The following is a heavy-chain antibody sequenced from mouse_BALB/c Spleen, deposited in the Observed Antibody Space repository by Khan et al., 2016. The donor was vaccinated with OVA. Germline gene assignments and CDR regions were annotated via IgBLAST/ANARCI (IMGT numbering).Heavy chain of an antibody. CDR1: GYSITSDYA. V-gene: IGHV3-2*02. Sequence: EVQLQESGPGLVKPSQSLSLTCTVTGYSITSDYAWNWIRQFPGNKLEWMGYISYSGSTSYNPSLKSRISITRDTSKNQFFLQLNSVTTEDTATYYCGRPVYSAWFAYWGQGTLVTVSA. CDR3: GRPVYSAWFAY. D-gene: IGHD1-1*01. J-gene: IGHJ3*01. CDR2: ISYSGST.